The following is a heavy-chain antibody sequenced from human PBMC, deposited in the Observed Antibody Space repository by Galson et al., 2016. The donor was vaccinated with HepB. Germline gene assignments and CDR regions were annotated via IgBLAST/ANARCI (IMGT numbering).Heavy chain of an antibody. J-gene: IGHJ6*02. V-gene: IGHV3-30-3*01. CDR3: ARDKSFYYYGMDV. Sequence: SLRLSCAASGFSFSTYAMHWVRQAPGKGLEWVAAISYHGSDKYYADSVKGRVTISRDNSNNTLYLQMTSLSPEDTAVYYCARDKSFYYYGMDVWGRGNPGHRLL. CDR1: GFSFSTYA. CDR2: ISYHGSDK.